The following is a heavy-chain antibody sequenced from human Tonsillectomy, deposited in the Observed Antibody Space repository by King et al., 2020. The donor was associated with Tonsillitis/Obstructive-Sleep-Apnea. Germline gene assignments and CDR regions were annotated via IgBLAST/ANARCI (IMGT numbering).Heavy chain of an antibody. V-gene: IGHV5-51*03. J-gene: IGHJ6*02. CDR1: GYSFTSYW. CDR2: IYPGDSDT. CDR3: ARSAYCSSTSCYNYYYGMDV. Sequence: VQLVQSGAEVKKPGESLKISCKGSGYSFTSYWIGWVRQMPGKGLEWMGIIYPGDSDTRYSPSFQGQVTISADKSISTAYLQWSSLKASDTAMYYCARSAYCSSTSCYNYYYGMDVWGQGTTVTVSS. D-gene: IGHD2-2*02.